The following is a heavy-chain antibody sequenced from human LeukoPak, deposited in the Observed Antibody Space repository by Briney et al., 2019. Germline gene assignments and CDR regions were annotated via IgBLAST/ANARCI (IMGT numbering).Heavy chain of an antibody. CDR3: ARDPSSKAAAGRGDY. J-gene: IGHJ4*02. V-gene: IGHV3-33*08. CDR1: GFIFTNYF. Sequence: GGSLRLSCAASGFIFTNYFMSWVRQAPGKGLEWVAVIWYDGSNDDYADSVKGRFTISRDNSKSTLYLQMNSLRAEDAAVYYCARDPSSKAAAGRGDYWGQGTLVTVSS. D-gene: IGHD6-13*01. CDR2: IWYDGSND.